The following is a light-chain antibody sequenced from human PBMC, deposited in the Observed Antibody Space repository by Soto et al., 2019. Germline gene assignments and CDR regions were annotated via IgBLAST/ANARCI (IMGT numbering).Light chain of an antibody. CDR1: SSVFGGYNY. CDR2: QVN. V-gene: IGLV2-14*01. J-gene: IGLJ1*01. Sequence: QSALAQPASVSGSPGQSITISCTGTSSVFGGYNYVSWYQHHPGKAPKLIIYQVNNRPSGVSNRFSGSKSGNAASLTIFGLLAEDEADYYCSSYTDRNTRVFGTGTKVTVL. CDR3: SSYTDRNTRV.